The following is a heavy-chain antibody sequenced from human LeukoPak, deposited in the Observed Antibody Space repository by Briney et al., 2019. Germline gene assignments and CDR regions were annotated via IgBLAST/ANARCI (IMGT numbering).Heavy chain of an antibody. J-gene: IGHJ4*02. Sequence: GGSLRLSCAASGFTFSSYAMSWVRQAPGKGLEWVSAISGSGDSTYYADSVKGRFTISRDNSKNTLYLQMNSLRAEDTAVYYCAKDTTVTTYSYWGQGTLVTVSS. CDR3: AKDTTVTTYSY. V-gene: IGHV3-23*01. D-gene: IGHD4-17*01. CDR1: GFTFSSYA. CDR2: ISGSGDST.